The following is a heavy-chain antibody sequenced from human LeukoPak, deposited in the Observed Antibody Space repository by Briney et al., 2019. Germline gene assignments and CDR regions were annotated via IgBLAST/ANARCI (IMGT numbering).Heavy chain of an antibody. V-gene: IGHV4-61*02. D-gene: IGHD3-16*02. CDR1: GDSISSGDYY. Sequence: SQTLSLTCTVSGDSISSGDYYWSWIRQPAGKGLEWIGRISSSGSTNYNPSLKSRVTISVDTSKNQFSLKLSSVTAADTAVYYCAREIQRTYDYVWGSYRYGLFDYWGQGTLVTVSS. CDR2: ISSSGST. J-gene: IGHJ4*02. CDR3: AREIQRTYDYVWGSYRYGLFDY.